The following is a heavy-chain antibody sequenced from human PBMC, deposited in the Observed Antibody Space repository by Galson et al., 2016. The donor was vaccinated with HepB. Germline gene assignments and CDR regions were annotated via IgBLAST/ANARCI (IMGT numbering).Heavy chain of an antibody. CDR3: AKGLKGRDYYGMDV. V-gene: IGHV3-33*06. CDR2: IWYDGSNK. J-gene: IGHJ6*02. CDR1: GFTFSTYG. Sequence: SLRLSCAASGFTFSTYGMHWVRQARGKGLEWVAVIWYDGSNKNYADFVKGRFTISRDNSKNTLYLQMNSLRAEDTAVYYCAKGLKGRDYYGMDVWGQGTTVTVSS.